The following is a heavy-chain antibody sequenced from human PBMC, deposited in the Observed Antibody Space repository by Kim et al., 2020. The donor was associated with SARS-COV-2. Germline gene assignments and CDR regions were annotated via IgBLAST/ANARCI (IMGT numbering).Heavy chain of an antibody. Sequence: GGSLRLSCAASGFTFSNAWMSWVRQAPGKGLEWVGRIKSKTDGGTTDYAAPVKGRFTISRDDSKNTLYLQMNSLKTEDTAVYYCTTDVNELRFLEWLKGVYGMDVWGQGTTVTVSS. CDR2: IKSKTDGGTT. CDR3: TTDVNELRFLEWLKGVYGMDV. CDR1: GFTFSNAW. V-gene: IGHV3-15*01. J-gene: IGHJ6*02. D-gene: IGHD3-3*01.